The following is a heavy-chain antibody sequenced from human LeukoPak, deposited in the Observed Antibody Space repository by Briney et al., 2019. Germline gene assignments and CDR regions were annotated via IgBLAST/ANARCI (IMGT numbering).Heavy chain of an antibody. D-gene: IGHD3-3*01. J-gene: IGHJ5*02. V-gene: IGHV4-61*02. Sequence: SQTLSLTCTVSGGSISSGSYYWSWIRQPAGKGLEWIGRIYTSGSTNYNPSLKSRVTISVDTSKNQFSLKLSSVTAADTAVYYCARGVWSGYYDWFDPWGQGTLVTVSS. CDR1: GGSISSGSYY. CDR2: IYTSGST. CDR3: ARGVWSGYYDWFDP.